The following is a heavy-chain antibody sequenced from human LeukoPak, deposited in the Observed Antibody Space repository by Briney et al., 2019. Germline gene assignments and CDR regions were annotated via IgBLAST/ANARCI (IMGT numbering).Heavy chain of an antibody. J-gene: IGHJ3*02. CDR3: ARGSRLLWFGVHDAFDI. CDR2: ISYDGSNK. Sequence: PTGGSLRLSCAASGFTFSSYAMHWVRQAPGKGLEWVAVISYDGSNKYYADSVKGRFTISRDNSKNTLYLQMNSLRAEDTAVYYCARGSRLLWFGVHDAFDIWGQGTMVTVSS. V-gene: IGHV3-30*04. CDR1: GFTFSSYA. D-gene: IGHD3-10*01.